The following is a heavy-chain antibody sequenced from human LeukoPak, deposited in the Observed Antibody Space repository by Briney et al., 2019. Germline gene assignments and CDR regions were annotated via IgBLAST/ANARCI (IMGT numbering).Heavy chain of an antibody. V-gene: IGHV4-34*01. CDR3: ARMGMYSSGWYYHRYVNWFDP. CDR1: GGSFSGYY. CDR2: INHSGSA. J-gene: IGHJ5*02. Sequence: SETLSLTCAVYGGSFSGYYWSWIRQPPGKGLEWIGEINHSGSANYNPSLKSRVTISVDTSKNQFSLKLSSVTAADTAVYYCARMGMYSSGWYYHRYVNWFDPWGQGTLVTVSS. D-gene: IGHD6-19*01.